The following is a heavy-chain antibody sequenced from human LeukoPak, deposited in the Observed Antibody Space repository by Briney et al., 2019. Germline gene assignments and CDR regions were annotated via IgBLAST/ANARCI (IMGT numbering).Heavy chain of an antibody. V-gene: IGHV4-30-2*01. CDR3: ARGGMYYDYVWGSYPNRRFDP. CDR1: GGSISSGGHS. J-gene: IGHJ5*02. CDR2: IYHSGSGST. D-gene: IGHD3-16*01. Sequence: KSSETLSLTCTVSGGSISSGGHSWSWIRQPPGKGLEWIGYIYHSGSGSTYYNPSLKSRVTISIDKSKNQFSLKLSSVTAADTAVYYCARGGMYYDYVWGSYPNRRFDPWGQGTLVTVSS.